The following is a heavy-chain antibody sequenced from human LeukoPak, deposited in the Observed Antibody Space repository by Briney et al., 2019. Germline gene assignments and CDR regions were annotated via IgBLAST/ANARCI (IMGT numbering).Heavy chain of an antibody. J-gene: IGHJ4*02. CDR2: INPSGGST. V-gene: IGHV1-46*01. CDR3: ARGRLQFSTLGLFDY. Sequence: ASVTVSCKASGYTFTSYYMHWVRQAPGQGLEWMGIINPSGGSTSYAQKFQGRVTMTRDMSTSTVYMELSSLRSEDTAVYYCARGRLQFSTLGLFDYWGQGTLVTVSS. D-gene: IGHD5-24*01. CDR1: GYTFTSYY.